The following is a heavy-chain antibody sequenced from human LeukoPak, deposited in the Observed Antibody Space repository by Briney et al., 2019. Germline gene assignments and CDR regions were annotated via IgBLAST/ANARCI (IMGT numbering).Heavy chain of an antibody. J-gene: IGHJ3*02. D-gene: IGHD4-23*01. CDR3: TLDYGGNSYAFDI. CDR1: GYTFTSYY. CDR2: INPSGGTT. Sequence: ASVKVSCTASGYTFTSYYMHWVRQAPGQGLEWMGIINPSGGTTSYAQKFQGRVTMTRDTSTSTVYMELSSLRSEDTAVYFCTLDYGGNSYAFDIWGQGTMVTVSS. V-gene: IGHV1-46*03.